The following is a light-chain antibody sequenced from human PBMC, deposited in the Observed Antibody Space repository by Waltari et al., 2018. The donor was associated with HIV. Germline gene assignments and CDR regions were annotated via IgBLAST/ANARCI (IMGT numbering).Light chain of an antibody. CDR3: CAYAGSTTYVI. CDR1: SSEVGGYNL. V-gene: IGLV2-23*02. Sequence: QSALTQPASVSGSPGQSITISCTGTSSEVGGYNLVSWYQQHPGKAPKRMIYEVSKRPSGVSIRVSGPKSGNTASLTSSGLQAEDETDYYCCAYAGSTTYVIFGGGTKLTVL. J-gene: IGLJ2*01. CDR2: EVS.